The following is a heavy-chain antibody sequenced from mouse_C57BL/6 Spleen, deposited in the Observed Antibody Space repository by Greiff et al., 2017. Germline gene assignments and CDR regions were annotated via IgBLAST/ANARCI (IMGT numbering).Heavy chain of an antibody. D-gene: IGHD1-1*01. V-gene: IGHV14-2*01. CDR2: IDPEDGET. CDR1: GFNIKDYY. J-gene: IGHJ3*01. Sequence: VQLKESGAELVMPGASVKLSCTASGFNIKDYYMHWVKQRTEQGLEWIGRIDPEDGETKYDPKFQGKSTITADTSSNTAYLKLSSLTSEDTAVYYCAGDYYGEAFAYWGQGTLVTVSA. CDR3: AGDYYGEAFAY.